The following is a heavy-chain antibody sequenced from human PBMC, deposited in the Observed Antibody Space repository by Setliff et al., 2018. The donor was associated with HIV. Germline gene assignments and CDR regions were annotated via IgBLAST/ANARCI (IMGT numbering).Heavy chain of an antibody. V-gene: IGHV4-34*01. CDR1: GGSFNGYS. D-gene: IGHD3-10*01. Sequence: SSETLSLTCAVYGGSFNGYSWTWIRQPPGKGLEWIGGINHSGSTNYNPSLKSLVTISVDTSKSQFSLRLKSVTATDTALYYCARGRFHRLHRLYSGAGSLGIQYFDYWGQGTLVTVSS. CDR3: ARGRFHRLHRLYSGAGSLGIQYFDY. CDR2: INHSGST. J-gene: IGHJ4*02.